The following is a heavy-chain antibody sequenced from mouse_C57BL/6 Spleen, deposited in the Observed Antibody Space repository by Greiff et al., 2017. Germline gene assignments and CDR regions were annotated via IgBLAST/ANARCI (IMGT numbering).Heavy chain of an antibody. D-gene: IGHD1-1*01. CDR2: INPNNGGT. J-gene: IGHJ3*01. Sequence: EVKLVESGPELVKPGASVKMSCKASGYTFTDYNMHWVKQSHGKSLEWIGYINPNNGGTSYNQKFKGKATLTVNKSSSTAYMELRSLTSEDSAVYYCAREEDYYGSTRFAYWGQGTLVTVSA. V-gene: IGHV1-22*01. CDR3: AREEDYYGSTRFAY. CDR1: GYTFTDYN.